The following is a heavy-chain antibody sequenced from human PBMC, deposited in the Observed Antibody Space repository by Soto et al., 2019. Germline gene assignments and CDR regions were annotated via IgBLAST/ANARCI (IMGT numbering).Heavy chain of an antibody. Sequence: QVQLVQSGAEVKKPGSSVKVSCKASGGTFSSYAISWVRQAPGQGLEWMGGIIPISGTANYAQKFQGRVTITADESTSTAYMELSSLRSEDTAVYYCARDRGRAGYDFWSPFDYWGQGTLVTVSS. CDR2: IIPISGTA. D-gene: IGHD3-3*01. CDR3: ARDRGRAGYDFWSPFDY. V-gene: IGHV1-69*01. CDR1: GGTFSSYA. J-gene: IGHJ4*02.